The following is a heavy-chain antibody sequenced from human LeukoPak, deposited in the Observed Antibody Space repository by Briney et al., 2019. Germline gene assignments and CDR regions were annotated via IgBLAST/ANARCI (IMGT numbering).Heavy chain of an antibody. CDR3: AREYSSSWSFGYFDY. Sequence: GGSLRLSCAASGFTFSSYAMSWVRQAPGKGLEWVANIKQDGSEKYYVDSVKGRFTISRDNAKNPLYLQMNSLRAEDTAVYYCAREYSSSWSFGYFDYWGQGTLVTVSS. D-gene: IGHD6-13*01. J-gene: IGHJ4*02. CDR1: GFTFSSYA. CDR2: IKQDGSEK. V-gene: IGHV3-7*01.